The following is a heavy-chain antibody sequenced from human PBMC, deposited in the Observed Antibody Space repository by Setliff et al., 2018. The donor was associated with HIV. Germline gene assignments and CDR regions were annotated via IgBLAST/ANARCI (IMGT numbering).Heavy chain of an antibody. V-gene: IGHV4-34*01. J-gene: IGHJ6*03. Sequence: PSETLSLTCAVYGGSFSGYYWSWIRQPPGKGLEWIGEINHSGSTNYNPSLKSRVTISVYTSKNQFSLKLSSVTAADTAVYYCARDRYTWNYGKNYMDVWGKGTTVTVSS. D-gene: IGHD1-7*01. CDR2: INHSGST. CDR3: ARDRYTWNYGKNYMDV. CDR1: GGSFSGYY.